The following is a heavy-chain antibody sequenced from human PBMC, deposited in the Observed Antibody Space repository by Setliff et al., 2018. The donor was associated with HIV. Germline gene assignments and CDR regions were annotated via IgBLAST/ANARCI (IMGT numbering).Heavy chain of an antibody. CDR1: GYTLTELS. CDR2: FDPEDGET. Sequence: ASVKVSCKVSGYTLTELSMHWVRQAPGKGLEWMGGFDPEDGETIYAQKFQGRVTMTEDTSANTVYMELNSLRSEDTAVYYCARDRCNSVACYLYNWFDPWGQGTLVTVSS. D-gene: IGHD2-2*01. J-gene: IGHJ5*02. V-gene: IGHV1-24*01. CDR3: ARDRCNSVACYLYNWFDP.